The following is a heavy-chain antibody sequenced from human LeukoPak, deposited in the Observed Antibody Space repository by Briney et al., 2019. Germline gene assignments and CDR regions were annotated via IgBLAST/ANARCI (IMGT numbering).Heavy chain of an antibody. CDR1: GFTFSSYS. CDR2: ISSSSSYI. D-gene: IGHD2-15*01. J-gene: IGHJ4*02. Sequence: AGGSLRLSCAASGFTFSSYSMNWVRQAPGKGLEWVSSISSSSSYIYYADSVKGRFTISRDNAKNSLYLQMNSLRAEDTAVYYCASSRKVVPSPYYLDYWGQGTLVTVSS. V-gene: IGHV3-21*01. CDR3: ASSRKVVPSPYYLDY.